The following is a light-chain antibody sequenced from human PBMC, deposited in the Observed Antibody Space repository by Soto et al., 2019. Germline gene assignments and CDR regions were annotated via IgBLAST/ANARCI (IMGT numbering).Light chain of an antibody. CDR1: SSDVGGYNH. V-gene: IGLV2-11*01. J-gene: IGLJ1*01. CDR2: DVS. Sequence: QSVLPQPRSVSGSPGQSVTISCTGTSSDVGGYNHVSWYQQHPGKAPKLMIYDVSKRPSGVPDRFSGSKSGNTASLTISGLQAEDEADYYCCSYAGSYTFYVFGTGTKVTVL. CDR3: CSYAGSYTFYV.